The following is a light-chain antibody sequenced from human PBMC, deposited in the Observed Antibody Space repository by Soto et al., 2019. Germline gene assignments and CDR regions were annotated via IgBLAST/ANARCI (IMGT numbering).Light chain of an antibody. Sequence: QSALTQPPSASGSPGQSVTISCTGTSSDVGGYNYVSWYQQHPGKAPKLIIYEVYKRPSGVPDRFSGSKSGNTAALTVSGLQAEDEADYYCSSYVGTNSYVFGTGPKVTVL. CDR3: SSYVGTNSYV. CDR2: EVY. V-gene: IGLV2-8*01. J-gene: IGLJ1*01. CDR1: SSDVGGYNY.